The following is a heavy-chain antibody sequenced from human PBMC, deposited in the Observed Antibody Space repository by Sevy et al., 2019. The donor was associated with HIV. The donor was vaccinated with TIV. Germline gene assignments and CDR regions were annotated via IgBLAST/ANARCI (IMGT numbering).Heavy chain of an antibody. CDR3: LRDRGDYAFIPSGY. V-gene: IGHV3-30-3*01. J-gene: IGHJ4*02. Sequence: GGSLRLSCEGSGFNFGTHAIHWVRQPPGRGLEWVAVISYAGSHTYYADSVKGRFNISRDNSKNTLYLQMNSLRHEDSAIYFWLRDRGDYAFIPSGYWGQGTQVTVSS. CDR2: ISYAGSHT. D-gene: IGHD4-17*01. CDR1: GFNFGTHA.